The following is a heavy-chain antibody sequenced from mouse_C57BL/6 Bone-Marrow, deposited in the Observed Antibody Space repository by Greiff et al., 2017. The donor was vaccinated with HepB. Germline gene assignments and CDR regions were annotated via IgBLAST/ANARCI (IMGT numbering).Heavy chain of an antibody. CDR1: GYTFTSYW. V-gene: IGHV1-50*01. CDR3: APYLGY. D-gene: IGHD5-5*01. J-gene: IGHJ2*01. Sequence: VQLQQPGAELVKPGASVKLSCKASGYTFTSYWMQWVKQRPGQGLEWIGEIDPSDSYTNYNQKFKGKATLTVDTSSSTAYMQFSSLTSEDSAVYYCAPYLGYWGQGTTLTVSS. CDR2: IDPSDSYT.